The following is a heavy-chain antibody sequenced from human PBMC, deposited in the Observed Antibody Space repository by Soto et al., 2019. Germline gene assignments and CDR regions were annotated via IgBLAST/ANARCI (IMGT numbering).Heavy chain of an antibody. V-gene: IGHV3-53*02. J-gene: IGHJ4*02. CDR2: IYSGGRT. D-gene: IGHD3-22*01. CDR1: GFTVSSNY. CDR3: AREAISSDYFDY. Sequence: EVQLVETGGGLIQPGGSLRLSCAASGFTVSSNYMSCVRQAPGQGLEWVSFIYSGGRTYYADSVKGRFTISRDNSKNTLYLQMNSLRAEDTAVYYCAREAISSDYFDYWGQGTLVIVSS.